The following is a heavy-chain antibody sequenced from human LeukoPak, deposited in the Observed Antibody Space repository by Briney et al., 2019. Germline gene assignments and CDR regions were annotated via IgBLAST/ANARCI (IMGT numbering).Heavy chain of an antibody. Sequence: PGGSLRLSCAASGFTFSSYAMSWVRQAPGKGLEWVSAISGSGGSTYYADSVKDRFTISRDNSKNTLYLQMNSLRAEDTVVYYCAKVTYYDFWSGYSHFDYWGQGTLVTVSS. CDR3: AKVTYYDFWSGYSHFDY. V-gene: IGHV3-23*01. CDR1: GFTFSSYA. D-gene: IGHD3-3*01. J-gene: IGHJ4*02. CDR2: ISGSGGST.